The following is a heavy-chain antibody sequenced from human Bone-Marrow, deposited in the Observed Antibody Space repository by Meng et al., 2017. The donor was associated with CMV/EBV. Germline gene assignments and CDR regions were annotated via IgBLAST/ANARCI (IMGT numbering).Heavy chain of an antibody. CDR1: GGTFSSYA. Sequence: SVKVSCKASGGTFSSYAISWVRQAPGQGLEWMGGIIPIFGTANYAQKFQGRVTITADKSTSTAYMELSSLRSEDTAVYYCASSRLEQRTLGYCSSTSCYRLDYWGQGTLVTVSS. CDR3: ASSRLEQRTLGYCSSTSCYRLDY. V-gene: IGHV1-69*06. D-gene: IGHD2-2*01. CDR2: IIPIFGTA. J-gene: IGHJ4*02.